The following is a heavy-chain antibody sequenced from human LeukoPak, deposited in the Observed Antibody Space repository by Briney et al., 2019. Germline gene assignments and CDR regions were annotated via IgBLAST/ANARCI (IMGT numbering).Heavy chain of an antibody. D-gene: IGHD3-10*01. CDR2: ISAYNGNT. CDR3: ARGRYYGSAGGYYYYGMDV. V-gene: IGHV1-18*01. CDR1: GYTFTSYG. Sequence: GASVKVSCKASGYTFTSYGISWVRQAPGQGLEWVGWISAYNGNTNYAQKLQGRVTMTTDTSTSTAYMELRSLRSDDTAVYYCARGRYYGSAGGYYYYGMDVWGQGTTVTVSS. J-gene: IGHJ6*02.